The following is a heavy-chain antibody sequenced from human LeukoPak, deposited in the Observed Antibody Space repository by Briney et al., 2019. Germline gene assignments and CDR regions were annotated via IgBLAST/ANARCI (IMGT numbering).Heavy chain of an antibody. V-gene: IGHV3-30*02. D-gene: IGHD2-2*01. CDR3: AKEVWDIVVVPAAISY. J-gene: IGHJ4*02. Sequence: GGSLRLSCAASGFTFSSYGMHWVRQAPGKGLEWVAFIWYDGSNKYYADSVKGRFTISRDNSKNTLYLQMNSLRAEDTAVYYCAKEVWDIVVVPAAISYWGQGTLVTVSS. CDR2: IWYDGSNK. CDR1: GFTFSSYG.